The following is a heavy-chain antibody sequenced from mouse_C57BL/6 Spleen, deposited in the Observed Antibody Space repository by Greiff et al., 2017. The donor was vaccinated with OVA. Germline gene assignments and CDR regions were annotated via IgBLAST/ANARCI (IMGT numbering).Heavy chain of an antibody. J-gene: IGHJ2*01. V-gene: IGHV1-69*01. Sequence: VQLQQPGAELVMPGASVKLSCKASGYTFTSSWMHWVKQRPGQGLEWIGEIDPSDSYTTSHQKFKGKSTLTVDKSSSIAYMHISSLTSEDSAVYYWARRSETSDYWGKGTTLTVSS. CDR1: GYTFTSSW. CDR2: IDPSDSYT. CDR3: ARRSETSDY. D-gene: IGHD6-1*01.